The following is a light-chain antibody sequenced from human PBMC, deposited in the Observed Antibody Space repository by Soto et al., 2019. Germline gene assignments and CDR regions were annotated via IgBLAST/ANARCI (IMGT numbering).Light chain of an antibody. J-gene: IGKJ4*01. CDR2: DAS. V-gene: IGKV1-13*02. Sequence: AIQLTQSPSSLSASVGDRVTITCRASQAISSALAWYQQKPGKAPRLLIYDASNLESGVPSRFSGSGSGTDFTLTISRLQPEDSSTYYCQQFNSYPLTFGGGTKVEIK. CDR3: QQFNSYPLT. CDR1: QAISSA.